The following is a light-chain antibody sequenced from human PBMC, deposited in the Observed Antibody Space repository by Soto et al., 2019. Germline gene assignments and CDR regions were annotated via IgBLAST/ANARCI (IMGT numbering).Light chain of an antibody. CDR2: DVT. CDR1: SSDVGGYNY. CDR3: SSYTSSSPPYV. V-gene: IGLV2-14*01. J-gene: IGLJ1*01. Sequence: QSVLTQPASVSGSPGQSITISCTGTSSDVGGYNYFSWYQQHPVKAPNLMIYDVTIRPSGVSFRFSGSNSGNTASLTISGLQAEDEADYSCSSYTSSSPPYVFGIGTRVTAL.